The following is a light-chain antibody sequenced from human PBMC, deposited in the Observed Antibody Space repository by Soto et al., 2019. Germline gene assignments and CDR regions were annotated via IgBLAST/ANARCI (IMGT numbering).Light chain of an antibody. CDR3: SSYAASNNFYFV. V-gene: IGLV2-8*01. CDR2: EVT. J-gene: IGLJ3*02. CDR1: SSDVGGYNY. Sequence: QSLLTQHPYASGSPGQSLTISCTGTSSDVGGYNYVSWYQQYPGRAPKLMIYEVTKRPSGVPDRFSGSKSGNTASLTVSGLQAEDEADYYCSSYAASNNFYFVFGGGTKLTVL.